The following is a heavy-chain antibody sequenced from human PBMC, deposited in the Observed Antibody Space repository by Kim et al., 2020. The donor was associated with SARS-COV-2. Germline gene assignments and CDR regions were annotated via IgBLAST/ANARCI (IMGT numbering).Heavy chain of an antibody. CDR1: GFTFSSYS. J-gene: IGHJ4*02. CDR2: ISSSSSYI. Sequence: GGSLRLSCAASGFTFSSYSMNWVRQAPGKGLEWVSSISSSSSYIYYADSVKGRFTISRDNAKNSLYLQMNSLRAEDTAVYYCAREGGIAVAGIDYWGQGTLVTVSS. V-gene: IGHV3-21*01. CDR3: AREGGIAVAGIDY. D-gene: IGHD6-19*01.